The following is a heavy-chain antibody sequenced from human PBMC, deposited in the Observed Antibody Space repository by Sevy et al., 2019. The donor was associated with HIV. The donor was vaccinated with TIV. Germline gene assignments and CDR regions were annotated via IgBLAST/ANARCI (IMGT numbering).Heavy chain of an antibody. CDR3: ARGARGTLPAYYYYGLNV. Sequence: GESLKISCKASGYSFSDYWIGWVRQMPGKGLEWMGIIYPGDSDTRYSPSFQGQVIISADKSRSTAYLQWSTLRASDTAMYYCARGARGTLPAYYYYGLNVWGKGTTVTVSS. D-gene: IGHD1-1*01. CDR2: IYPGDSDT. V-gene: IGHV5-51*01. J-gene: IGHJ6*04. CDR1: GYSFSDYW.